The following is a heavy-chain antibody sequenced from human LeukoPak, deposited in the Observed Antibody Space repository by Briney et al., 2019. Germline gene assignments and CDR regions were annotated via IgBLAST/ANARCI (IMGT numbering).Heavy chain of an antibody. Sequence: PGGSLRLSCAASGFTFSSYSMNWVRQAPGKGLEWVSSISSSSSYIYYADSVKGRFTISRDNAKNSLYLQMNSLRAEDTAVYYCAREQEPTPIRFLEWLPSPAASGRYYYYYGMDVWGQGTTVTVSS. CDR1: GFTFSSYS. J-gene: IGHJ6*02. CDR2: ISSSSSYI. D-gene: IGHD3-3*01. V-gene: IGHV3-21*01. CDR3: AREQEPTPIRFLEWLPSPAASGRYYYYYGMDV.